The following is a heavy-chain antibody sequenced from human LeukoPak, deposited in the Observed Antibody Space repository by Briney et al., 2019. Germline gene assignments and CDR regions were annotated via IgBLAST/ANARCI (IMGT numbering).Heavy chain of an antibody. Sequence: PGGSLRLSCAASGFTFSSYVMTWVRQAPGKGLEWVSAISTGGGSTYYPDSVKGRFTISRDNSKNTVFLQMNSLRAEDTAVYYCARDRGYFDNWGQGTLVTVSS. CDR1: GFTFSSYV. D-gene: IGHD3-10*01. V-gene: IGHV3-23*01. CDR3: ARDRGYFDN. CDR2: ISTGGGST. J-gene: IGHJ4*02.